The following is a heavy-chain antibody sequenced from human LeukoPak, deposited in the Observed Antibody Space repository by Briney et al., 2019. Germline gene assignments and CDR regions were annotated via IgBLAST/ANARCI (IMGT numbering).Heavy chain of an antibody. CDR3: ARKRITMVRGVSVELPRDENWFDP. D-gene: IGHD3-10*01. Sequence: ASVKVSCKASGYTFTGYYMHWVRQAPGQGLEWMGWISAYNGNTNYAQKLQGRVTMTTDTSTSTAYMELRSLRSDDTAVCYCARKRITMVRGVSVELPRDENWFDPWGQGTLVTVSS. J-gene: IGHJ5*02. CDR1: GYTFTGYY. V-gene: IGHV1-18*04. CDR2: ISAYNGNT.